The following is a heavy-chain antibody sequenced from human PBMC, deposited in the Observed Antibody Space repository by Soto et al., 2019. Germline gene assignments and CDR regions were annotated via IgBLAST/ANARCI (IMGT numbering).Heavy chain of an antibody. CDR1: GDSVSSNIAA. CDR2: TYYRSKWYN. CDR3: ARDCINAICTYAMDV. Sequence: PSQTLSLTCAISGDSVSSNIAAWVWIRQSPSRGLEWLGRTYYRSKWYNDYAVSVKSRLTISPDTSKNQVSLQLRSVTPEDTAVYYCARDCINAICTYAMDVWGQGTTVTVSS. V-gene: IGHV6-1*01. D-gene: IGHD2-8*01. J-gene: IGHJ6*02.